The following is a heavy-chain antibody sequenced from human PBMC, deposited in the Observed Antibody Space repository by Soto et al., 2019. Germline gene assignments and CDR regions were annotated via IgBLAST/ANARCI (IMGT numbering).Heavy chain of an antibody. J-gene: IGHJ6*03. V-gene: IGHV3-21*01. CDR2: ISSSSSYI. D-gene: IGHD3-9*01. CDR3: ARVRLSASLRYFEQAPRYMHV. Sequence: EVQLVESGGGLVKPGGSLRLSCAASGFTFSSYSMNWVRQAPGKGLEWVSSISSSSSYIYYADSVKGRFTISRDNAKNSLYLQMNSLRAEDTAVYSCARVRLSASLRYFEQAPRYMHVWGKGTTVTVSS. CDR1: GFTFSSYS.